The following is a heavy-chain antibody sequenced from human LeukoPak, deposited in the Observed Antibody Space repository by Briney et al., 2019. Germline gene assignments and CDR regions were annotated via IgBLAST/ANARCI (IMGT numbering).Heavy chain of an antibody. J-gene: IGHJ6*02. Sequence: PGGSLRLSCAASGFTFSSYAMSWVRQAPGKGLEWVSAISGSGGSTYYADSVKGRFTMSRDNSKNTLDMQMNSLRAEDTAVYYCAKAKGTMVRGVIWGDYYYGMDVWGQGTTVTVSS. V-gene: IGHV3-23*01. CDR2: ISGSGGST. CDR3: AKAKGTMVRGVIWGDYYYGMDV. CDR1: GFTFSSYA. D-gene: IGHD3-10*01.